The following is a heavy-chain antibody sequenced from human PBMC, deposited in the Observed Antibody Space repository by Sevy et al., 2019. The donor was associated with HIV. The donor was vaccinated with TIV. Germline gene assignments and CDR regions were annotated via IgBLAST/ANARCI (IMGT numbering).Heavy chain of an antibody. D-gene: IGHD3-22*01. CDR2: IYPDDSDT. J-gene: IGHJ4*02. CDR3: ATCRSGDCDSRGYYMY. Sequence: GESLKISCKGSGYSFTSHWIGWVRHMPGKGLEWMGIIYPDDSDTRYSPSFQGQVTFSADKSISTAYLHWSSLKASDTAMAYGATCRSGDCDSRGYYMYWGQGTLVTVSS. CDR1: GYSFTSHW. V-gene: IGHV5-51*01.